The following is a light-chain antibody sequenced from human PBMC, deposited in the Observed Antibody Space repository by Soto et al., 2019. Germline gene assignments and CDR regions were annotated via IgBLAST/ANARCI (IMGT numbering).Light chain of an antibody. CDR1: SSDVGGYNY. J-gene: IGLJ2*01. Sequence: QSALTQPPSASGSPGQSVTISCTGTSSDVGGYNYVSWYQQHPGKAPKLMIYDVSKRPSGVPDRFSGSKSGNTASLTVSGLQAEDEADYYCSSYAGSNYVVFGGGTQLTVL. CDR2: DVS. CDR3: SSYAGSNYVV. V-gene: IGLV2-8*01.